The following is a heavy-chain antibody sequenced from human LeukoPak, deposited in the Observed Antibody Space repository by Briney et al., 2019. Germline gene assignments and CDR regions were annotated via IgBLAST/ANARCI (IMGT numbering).Heavy chain of an antibody. CDR2: ISWDGTRT. CDR3: ARDAFTIFGVLPYFFDY. Sequence: GGSLRLSCAASGFSFEDYTMHWVRQGPGKGLEWVSLISWDGTRTNYADSLKGRFAISRDNSKNSLYLQMDSLRTEDTALYYCARDAFTIFGVLPYFFDYWGQGTLVTVSS. V-gene: IGHV3-43*01. CDR1: GFSFEDYT. D-gene: IGHD3-3*01. J-gene: IGHJ4*02.